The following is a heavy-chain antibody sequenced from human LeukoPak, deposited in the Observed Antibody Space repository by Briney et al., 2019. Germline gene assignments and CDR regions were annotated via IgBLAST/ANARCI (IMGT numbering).Heavy chain of an antibody. J-gene: IGHJ4*02. CDR3: AKVTYSSSRLGDY. Sequence: GGSLRLSCATSGFTFSSYGMHWVRQAPGKGLEWVAFIRYDGSNKYYADSVKGRFTISRDNSKNTLYLQMNSLRAEDTAVYYCAKVTYSSSRLGDYWGQGTLVTVSS. D-gene: IGHD6-13*01. V-gene: IGHV3-30*02. CDR2: IRYDGSNK. CDR1: GFTFSSYG.